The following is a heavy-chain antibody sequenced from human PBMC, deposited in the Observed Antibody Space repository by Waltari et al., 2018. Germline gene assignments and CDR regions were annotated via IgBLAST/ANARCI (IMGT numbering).Heavy chain of an antibody. Sequence: QVQLQESGPGLVKPSETLSLTCAVPGSSFSSGYSWGWIRQPPGKRLEFIGSIYHSGTTYYNPSLKSRVTILLDTSKTQFSLMLRSVTAADTAVYFCARWFHGDSPSHFDYWGQGTLVTVSS. CDR2: IYHSGTT. CDR3: ARWFHGDSPSHFDY. V-gene: IGHV4-38-2*01. D-gene: IGHD2-21*02. J-gene: IGHJ4*02. CDR1: GSSFSSGYS.